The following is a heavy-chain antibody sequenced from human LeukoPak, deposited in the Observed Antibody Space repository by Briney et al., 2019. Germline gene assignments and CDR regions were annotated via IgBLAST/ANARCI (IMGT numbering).Heavy chain of an antibody. CDR3: ARFSPTDAFDI. J-gene: IGHJ3*02. Sequence: GESLRLSCAASGFTFSSYGMHWVRQAPGKGLEWVAVISYDGSNKYYADSVKGRFTISRDNSKNTLYLQMNSLRAEDTAVYYCARFSPTDAFDIWGQGTMVTVSS. V-gene: IGHV3-30*03. CDR1: GFTFSSYG. D-gene: IGHD3-3*02. CDR2: ISYDGSNK.